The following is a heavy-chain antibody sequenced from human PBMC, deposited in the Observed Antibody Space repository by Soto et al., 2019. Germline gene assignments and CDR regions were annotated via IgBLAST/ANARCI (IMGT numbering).Heavy chain of an antibody. Sequence: QVQLVQSGAEVKKPGASVKVSCKASDYTFTSYGINWVRQAPGQGLEWMGWISAYTGNTNYAQNRQGRVTMTTDTSTGTAYMERRSLTSDDTAVYYCARGDCRSPSCYAGDWFDPWGQGTLVTVSS. CDR1: DYTFTSYG. J-gene: IGHJ5*02. CDR3: ARGDCRSPSCYAGDWFDP. CDR2: ISAYTGNT. D-gene: IGHD2-2*01. V-gene: IGHV1-18*01.